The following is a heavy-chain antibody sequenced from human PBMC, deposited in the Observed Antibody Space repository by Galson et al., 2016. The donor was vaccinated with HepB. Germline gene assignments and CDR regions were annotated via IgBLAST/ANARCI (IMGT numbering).Heavy chain of an antibody. V-gene: IGHV3-33*07. D-gene: IGHD5-18*01. CDR2: IWYDGSNK. J-gene: IGHJ4*02. CDR3: ARDSGYSYGYGFDY. CDR1: GFTFSEYY. Sequence: SLRLSCAASGFTFSEYYMSWIRQAPGKGLEWVAVIWYDGSNKYYADPVKGRIIISRDNSKNTLYLQMNSLRAEDTAVYYCARDSGYSYGYGFDYWGQGTLVTVPS.